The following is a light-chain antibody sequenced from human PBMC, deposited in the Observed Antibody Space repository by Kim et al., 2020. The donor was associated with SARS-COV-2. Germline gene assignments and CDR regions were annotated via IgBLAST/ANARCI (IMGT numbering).Light chain of an antibody. CDR1: QSVYTN. V-gene: IGKV3D-15*01. J-gene: IGKJ4*01. Sequence: ERVMTQSPATLSVSPGERATLSCGASQSVYTNLVWYQQKPGQAPRLLIYATSIRATGIPARFSGSGSGTEFTLTISSLQSEDVAVYYCQQYGDWPLTFGGGTKVDIK. CDR3: QQYGDWPLT. CDR2: ATS.